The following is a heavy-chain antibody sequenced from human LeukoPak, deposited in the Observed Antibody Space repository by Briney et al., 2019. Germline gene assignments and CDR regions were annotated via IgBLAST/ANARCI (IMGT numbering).Heavy chain of an antibody. D-gene: IGHD2-2*02. Sequence: SETLSLTCAVYGGSFSGYYWSWIRQPPGKGLEWIGEINHSGSTNYNPSLKSRVTISVDTSKNQFSLKLSSVTAADTAVYYCARGATYIPLNSFDPRGRGTLVTVSS. CDR2: INHSGST. V-gene: IGHV4-34*01. CDR3: ARGATYIPLNSFDP. J-gene: IGHJ5*02. CDR1: GGSFSGYY.